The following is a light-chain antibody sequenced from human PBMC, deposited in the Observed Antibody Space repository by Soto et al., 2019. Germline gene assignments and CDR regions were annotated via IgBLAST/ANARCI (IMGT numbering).Light chain of an antibody. CDR2: EGS. CDR1: SSDVGSYNL. CDR3: CSYAGSSTISVV. V-gene: IGLV2-23*03. J-gene: IGLJ2*01. Sequence: QSALTQPASVSGSPGQSITISCTGTSSDVGSYNLVSWYQQHPGKAPKLMIYEGSKRPSGVSNRFSGSKSGNTASLTISGLQVEDEADYYCCSYAGSSTISVVFGGGTKLTVL.